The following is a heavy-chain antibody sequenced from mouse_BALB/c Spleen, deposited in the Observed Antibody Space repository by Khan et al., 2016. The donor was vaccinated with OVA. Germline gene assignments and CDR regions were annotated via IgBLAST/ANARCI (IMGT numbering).Heavy chain of an antibody. CDR2: IWADGST. CDR3: ARDGYYFDY. D-gene: IGHD2-2*01. Sequence: QVQLKQSGPGLVAPSQSLSITCTVSGFSLTSFGVYWVRQPPGKGLEWLGVIWADGSTNYNSALMSRLTISKDNSKSQVFLKMSSLQTDDTAMYCCARDGYYFDYWGQGTTLTVSS. J-gene: IGHJ2*01. V-gene: IGHV2-9*02. CDR1: GFSLTSFG.